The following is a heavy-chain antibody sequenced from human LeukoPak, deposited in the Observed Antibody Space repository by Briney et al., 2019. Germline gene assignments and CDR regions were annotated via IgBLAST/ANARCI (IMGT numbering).Heavy chain of an antibody. CDR1: GFTFSSYA. CDR2: LSGNGGST. D-gene: IGHD3-22*01. J-gene: IGHJ1*01. Sequence: GGSLRLSCAASGFTFSSYAMSWVRQAPGKGLNCLSALSGNGGSTYYADSVKGRFTISRDNSKNTLYLQMNSLRAEDTAVYYCAKDPYYYDSSGYYYKYFQHWGQGTLVTVSS. V-gene: IGHV3-23*01. CDR3: AKDPYYYDSSGYYYKYFQH.